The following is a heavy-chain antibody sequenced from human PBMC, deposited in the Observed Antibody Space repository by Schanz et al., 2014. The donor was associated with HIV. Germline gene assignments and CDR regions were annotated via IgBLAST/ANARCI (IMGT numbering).Heavy chain of an antibody. Sequence: QVQLVESGGGVVQPGRSLRLSCAASGFTFNSYGMHWVRQAPGKGLEWVAVISYDGSRKHFADSVKGRFTISRDNSKNTLYLQIKSLRPEDTAVYYCAKDGNWYDSRYRGKGNYYYYYGMDVWGQGTTVTVSS. CDR1: GFTFNSYG. CDR2: ISYDGSRK. CDR3: AKDGNWYDSRYRGKGNYYYYYGMDV. V-gene: IGHV3-30*18. D-gene: IGHD3-22*01. J-gene: IGHJ6*02.